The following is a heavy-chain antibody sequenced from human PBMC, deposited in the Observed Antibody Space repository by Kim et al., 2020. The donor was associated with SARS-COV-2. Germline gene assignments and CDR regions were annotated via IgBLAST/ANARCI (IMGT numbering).Heavy chain of an antibody. CDR3: ARESGGGSSWYRDYYYGMDV. J-gene: IGHJ6*02. D-gene: IGHD6-13*01. Sequence: GGSLRLSCAASGFTFSDYYMSWIRQAPGKGLEWVSYISSSSSYTNYADSVKGRFTISRDNAKNSLYLQMNSLRAEDTAVYYCARESGGGSSWYRDYYYGMDVWGQGTTVTVSS. V-gene: IGHV3-11*05. CDR2: ISSSSSYT. CDR1: GFTFSDYY.